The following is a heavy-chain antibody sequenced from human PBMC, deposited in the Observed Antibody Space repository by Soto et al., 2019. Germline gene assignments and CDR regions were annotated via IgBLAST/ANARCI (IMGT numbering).Heavy chain of an antibody. V-gene: IGHV1-8*01. CDR3: ARERTGTTSMDV. Sequence: QVQLVQSGAXXKXPGASVKVSCKASGYTFTSYDINWVRQATGQGLEWMGWMNPNSGNTGYAQKFQGRVTMTRNTSISTAYMELSSLRSEDTAVYYCARERTGTTSMDVWGQGTTVTVSS. J-gene: IGHJ6*02. CDR2: MNPNSGNT. CDR1: GYTFTSYD. D-gene: IGHD1-1*01.